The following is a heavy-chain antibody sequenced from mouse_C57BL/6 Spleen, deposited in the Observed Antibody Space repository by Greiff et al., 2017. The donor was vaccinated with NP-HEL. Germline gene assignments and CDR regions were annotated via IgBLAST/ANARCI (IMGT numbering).Heavy chain of an antibody. Sequence: EVKLQESGPELVKPGASVKISCKASGYSFTGYYMNWVKQSPEKSLEWIGEINPSTGGTTYNQKFKAKATLTVDKSSSTAYMQLKSLTSEDSAVYYCARSEGYYAMDYWGQGTSVTVSS. V-gene: IGHV1-42*01. CDR2: INPSTGGT. CDR1: GYSFTGYY. CDR3: ARSEGYYAMDY. J-gene: IGHJ4*01.